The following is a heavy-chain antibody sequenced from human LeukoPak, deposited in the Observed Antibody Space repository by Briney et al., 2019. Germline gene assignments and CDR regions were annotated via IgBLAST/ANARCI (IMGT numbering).Heavy chain of an antibody. CDR2: INPNSGDT. V-gene: IGHV1-2*02. D-gene: IGHD2-2*01. CDR1: GYTFTGYY. CDR3: ARGGGQYPDYYYYYYYMDV. J-gene: IGHJ6*03. Sequence: ASVKVSCKASGYTFTGYYMHWVRQAPGQGLEWMGWINPNSGDTDSVQKFQGRVTMTRDTSITTAYMELSRLRSDDTAVYYCARGGGQYPDYYYYYYYMDVWGKGTTVTVSS.